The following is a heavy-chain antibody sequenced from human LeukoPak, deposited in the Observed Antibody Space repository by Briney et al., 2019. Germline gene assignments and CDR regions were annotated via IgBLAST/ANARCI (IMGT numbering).Heavy chain of an antibody. J-gene: IGHJ4*02. CDR2: ISWNSGSI. CDR1: GFTFDDYA. Sequence: PGRSLRLSCAASGFTFDDYAMHWLRQAPGKGLEWVSGISWNSGSIGYADSVKGRFTISRDNAENSLYLQMNSLRAEDMALYYCAKDMGPDGSGYPFDYWGQGTLVTVSS. CDR3: AKDMGPDGSGYPFDY. V-gene: IGHV3-9*03. D-gene: IGHD3-22*01.